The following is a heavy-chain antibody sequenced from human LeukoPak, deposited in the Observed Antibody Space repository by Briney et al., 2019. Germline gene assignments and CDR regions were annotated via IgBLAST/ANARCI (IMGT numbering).Heavy chain of an antibody. CDR3: ARQVVAVAGTGYFDY. V-gene: IGHV4-39*01. CDR2: IYYSGST. CDR1: GFTFSSYD. J-gene: IGHJ4*02. Sequence: GSLRLSCAASGFTFSSYDMSWVRQPPGKGLEWIGSIYYSGSTYYNASLKSRGTISVDTSKNQFSLKLNSVTAADTAVYFCARQVVAVAGTGYFDYWGQGTLVTVSS. D-gene: IGHD6-19*01.